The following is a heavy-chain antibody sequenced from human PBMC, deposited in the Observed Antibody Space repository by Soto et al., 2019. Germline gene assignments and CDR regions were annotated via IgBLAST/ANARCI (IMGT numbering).Heavy chain of an antibody. CDR2: INHSGST. CDR1: GGSFSGYY. V-gene: IGHV4-34*01. J-gene: IGHJ5*02. CDR3: ASKDIVATRGGWFDP. Sequence: QVQLQQWGAGLLKPSETLSLTCAVYGGSFSGYYWSWIRQPPGKGLEWIGEINHSGSTNYNPSLKSRVTISVDTSKNQFSLKLSSVTAADTAVYYCASKDIVATRGGWFDPWGQGTLVTVSS. D-gene: IGHD5-12*01.